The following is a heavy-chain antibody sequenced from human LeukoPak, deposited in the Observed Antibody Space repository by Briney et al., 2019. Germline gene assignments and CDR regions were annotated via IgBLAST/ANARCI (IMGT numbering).Heavy chain of an antibody. CDR1: GYTFTSYG. CDR2: ISAYNGNT. CDR3: ARVGRSRGSLPNSYYYMDV. Sequence: ASVKVSCKASGYTFTSYGISWLRQAPGQGLEWMGWISAYNGNTNYAQKLQGRVTMTTDTSTSTAYMELRSLRSDDTAVYYCARVGRSRGSLPNSYYYMDVWGKGTTVTVSS. J-gene: IGHJ6*03. D-gene: IGHD1-26*01. V-gene: IGHV1-18*01.